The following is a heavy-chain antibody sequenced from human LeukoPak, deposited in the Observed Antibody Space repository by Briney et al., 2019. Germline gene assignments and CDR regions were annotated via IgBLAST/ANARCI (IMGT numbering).Heavy chain of an antibody. D-gene: IGHD1-26*01. CDR2: INTNTGNP. V-gene: IGHV7-4-1*02. CDR3: AREINPKRISRVGATRRGHDAFDI. Sequence: GASVKVSCKASGYTFTSYAMNWVRQAPGQGLEWMGWINTNTGNPTYAQGFTGRFVFSLDTSVSTAYLQISSLKAEDTAVYYCAREINPKRISRVGATRRGHDAFDIWGQGTMVTVSS. J-gene: IGHJ3*02. CDR1: GYTFTSYA.